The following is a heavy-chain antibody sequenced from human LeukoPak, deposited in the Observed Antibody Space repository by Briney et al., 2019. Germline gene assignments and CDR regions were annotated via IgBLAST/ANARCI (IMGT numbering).Heavy chain of an antibody. CDR2: ISGSGGST. Sequence: GGSLRLSCAASGFTFSSYGMSWVRQAPGKGLEWVSAISGSGGSTYYADSVKGRFTISRDNSKNTLYLQMNSLRAEDTAVYYCAKPIEEKWLVRGNWFDPWGQGTLVTVSS. D-gene: IGHD6-19*01. CDR3: AKPIEEKWLVRGNWFDP. CDR1: GFTFSSYG. V-gene: IGHV3-23*01. J-gene: IGHJ5*02.